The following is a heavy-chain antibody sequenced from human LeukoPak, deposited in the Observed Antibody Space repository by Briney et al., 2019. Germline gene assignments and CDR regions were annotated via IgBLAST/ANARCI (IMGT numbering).Heavy chain of an antibody. J-gene: IGHJ4*02. CDR3: ARVPARRVVTTPTYFDY. Sequence: SETLSLTCTVSGGSISDYYRSWIRQPPGKELESIGYINYSGSTNYNPSLKSRVTISEDTSKNQYSLKLNSVTAADTAVYYCARVPARRVVTTPTYFDYWGQGTLVTVSS. CDR2: INYSGST. CDR1: GGSISDYY. V-gene: IGHV4-59*01. D-gene: IGHD2-21*02.